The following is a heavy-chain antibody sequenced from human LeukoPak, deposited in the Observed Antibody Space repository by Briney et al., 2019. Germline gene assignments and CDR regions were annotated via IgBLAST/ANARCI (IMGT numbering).Heavy chain of an antibody. D-gene: IGHD3-16*01. Sequence: SETLSLTCAVYSGSFSGYYWSWIRQPPGKGLEWIGEINHSGSTNYNPSLKSRVTISVDTSKNQFSLKLSSVTAADTAVYYCARGWGGFDYWGQGTLVTVSS. J-gene: IGHJ4*02. CDR2: INHSGST. CDR3: ARGWGGFDY. CDR1: SGSFSGYY. V-gene: IGHV4-34*01.